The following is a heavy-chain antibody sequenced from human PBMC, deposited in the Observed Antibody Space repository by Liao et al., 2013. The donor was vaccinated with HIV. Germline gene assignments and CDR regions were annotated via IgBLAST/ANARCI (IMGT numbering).Heavy chain of an antibody. J-gene: IGHJ4*02. Sequence: QVQLQESGPGLVKPSQTLSLTCSVSGGSISSGDYYWSWIRQPPGKGLEWIGFIYYSGSAYYNSSLKSRLTISVDTSKNQFSLKLSSVTAADTAVYYCARIAYHYDKSGYYYGDSYDYWGQGTLVTVSS. CDR2: IYYSGSA. V-gene: IGHV4-30-4*01. D-gene: IGHD3-22*01. CDR1: GGSISSGDYY. CDR3: ARIAYHYDKSGYYYGDSYDY.